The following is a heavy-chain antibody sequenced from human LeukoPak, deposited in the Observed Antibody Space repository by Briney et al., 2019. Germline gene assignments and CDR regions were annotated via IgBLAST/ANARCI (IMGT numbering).Heavy chain of an antibody. J-gene: IGHJ4*02. CDR2: IYYSGST. D-gene: IGHD3-16*01. Sequence: SETLSLTCTVSGGSISSSSYYWGWIRQPPRKGLEWIGYIYYSGSTYYNPSLKSRVTISVDTSKNQFSLKLSSVTAADTAVYYCARDSDSWGYFDYWDQGTLVTVSS. V-gene: IGHV4-31*03. CDR3: ARDSDSWGYFDY. CDR1: GGSISSSSYY.